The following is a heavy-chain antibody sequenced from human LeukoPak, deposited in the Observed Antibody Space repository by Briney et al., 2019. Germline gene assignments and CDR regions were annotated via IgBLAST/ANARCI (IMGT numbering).Heavy chain of an antibody. D-gene: IGHD2-2*01. CDR2: IYTSGST. CDR3: ARDRGGLVPAIDY. Sequence: NPSETLSLTCSVSGGSISSYYWSWIRQPAGKGLEYIGRIYTSGSTNHNPSLKSRVTMSVDTSKNQFSLRLSSVTAADTAVYYCARDRGGLVPAIDYWGQGTLITVSS. V-gene: IGHV4-4*07. CDR1: GGSISSYY. J-gene: IGHJ4*02.